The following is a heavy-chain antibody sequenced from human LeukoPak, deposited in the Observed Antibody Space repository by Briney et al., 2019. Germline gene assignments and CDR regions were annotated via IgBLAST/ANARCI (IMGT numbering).Heavy chain of an antibody. CDR1: GGSISSGSYY. CDR2: IYTSGST. V-gene: IGHV4-61*02. Sequence: PSQTLSLTCTVSGGSISSGSYYWSWIRQPAGKGLEWIGRIYTSGSTNYNPSLKSRVTISVDTSKNQFSLKLSSVTAADTAVYYCARVPGPHENWFDPWGQGTLVTVSS. J-gene: IGHJ5*02. CDR3: ARVPGPHENWFDP.